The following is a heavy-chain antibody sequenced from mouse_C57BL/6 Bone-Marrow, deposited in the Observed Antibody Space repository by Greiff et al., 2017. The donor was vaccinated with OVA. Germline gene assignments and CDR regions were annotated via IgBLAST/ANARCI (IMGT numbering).Heavy chain of an antibody. V-gene: IGHV1-64*01. D-gene: IGHD1-1*01. CDR1: GYTFTSYW. CDR2: IHPNSGST. J-gene: IGHJ2*01. Sequence: VKLMESGAELVKPGASVKLSCKASGYTFTSYWMHWVKQRPGQGLEWIGMIHPNSGSTNYNEKFKSKATLTVDKSSSTAYMQLSSLTSEDSAVYYCARKRRSSLDYWGQGTTLTVSS. CDR3: ARKRRSSLDY.